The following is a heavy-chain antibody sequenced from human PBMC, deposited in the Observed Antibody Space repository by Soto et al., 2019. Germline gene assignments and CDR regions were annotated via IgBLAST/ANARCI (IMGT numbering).Heavy chain of an antibody. Sequence: SSETLSLTCTVSGGSISSGGYYWSWIRQHPGKGLEWIGYIYYSGSTYYNPSLKSRVTISVDTSKNQFSLKLSSVTAADTAVYYCARGPDIVVVPAATGLWFDPWGQGTLVTVSS. D-gene: IGHD2-2*01. CDR1: GGSISSGGYY. V-gene: IGHV4-31*03. CDR3: ARGPDIVVVPAATGLWFDP. CDR2: IYYSGST. J-gene: IGHJ5*02.